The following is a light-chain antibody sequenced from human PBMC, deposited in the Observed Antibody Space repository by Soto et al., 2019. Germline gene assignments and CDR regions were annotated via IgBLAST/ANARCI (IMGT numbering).Light chain of an antibody. Sequence: EIVLTQSPGTLSLSPGERATLSCRASQSISSSYLAWYQQKPGQAPRLLIYGASSRPTGIPDRFSGSGSGTDFSLTISRLEPEDFAVHYCQQYDPSPSWTFGQGTKVEIK. V-gene: IGKV3-20*01. J-gene: IGKJ1*01. CDR1: QSISSSY. CDR2: GAS. CDR3: QQYDPSPSWT.